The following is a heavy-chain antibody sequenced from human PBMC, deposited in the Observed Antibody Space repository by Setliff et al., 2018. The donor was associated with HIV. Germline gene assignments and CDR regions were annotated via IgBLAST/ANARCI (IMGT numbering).Heavy chain of an antibody. Sequence: VKVSCKASGGTFSSYAISWVRQAPGQGLEWMGGIIPIFGTANYAQKFQGRVTITTDESTSTAYMELSSLRSEDTAVYYCRWGPAAIWDAFDIWGQGTMVTVSS. CDR3: RWGPAAIWDAFDI. J-gene: IGHJ3*02. D-gene: IGHD2-2*01. CDR2: IIPIFGTA. V-gene: IGHV1-69*05. CDR1: GGTFSSYA.